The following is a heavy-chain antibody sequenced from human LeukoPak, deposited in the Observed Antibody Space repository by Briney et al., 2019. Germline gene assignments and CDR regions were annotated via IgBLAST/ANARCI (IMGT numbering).Heavy chain of an antibody. Sequence: PSETLSLTCVVSGDSISSGGYSWSWIRQTPGKGLESIAYIHDSGSTYNNPSLKSRLSISIDTSKSQFSLKLNSVTAADTAVYYCARVVAAAGNNWFDPWGQGTLVTVSS. V-gene: IGHV4-30-4*07. D-gene: IGHD6-13*01. CDR1: GDSISSGGYS. CDR2: IHDSGST. CDR3: ARVVAAAGNNWFDP. J-gene: IGHJ5*02.